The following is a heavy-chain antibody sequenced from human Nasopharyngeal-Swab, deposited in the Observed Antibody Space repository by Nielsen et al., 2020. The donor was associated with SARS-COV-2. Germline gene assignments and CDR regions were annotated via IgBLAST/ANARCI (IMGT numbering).Heavy chain of an antibody. J-gene: IGHJ5*01. D-gene: IGHD2-8*01. CDR3: ARCITNTWSKGWFDF. CDR2: TSHTGRT. Sequence: SETLSLTCTVSGDSISSDDWWSWVRQPPGKGLEWIGETSHTGRTNYNPSLKSRVAISVDKSKNHFSLNLNSVTAADTAVYYCARCITNTWSKGWFDFWGHGTLVTVSS. CDR1: GDSISSDDW. V-gene: IGHV4-4*02.